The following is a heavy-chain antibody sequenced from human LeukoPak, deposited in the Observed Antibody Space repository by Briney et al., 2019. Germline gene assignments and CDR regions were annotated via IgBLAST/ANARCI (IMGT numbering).Heavy chain of an antibody. CDR2: IYYSGNT. CDR3: ARTGYSYGYRPWFDY. J-gene: IGHJ5*01. Sequence: PSQTLSLTCTVSGGSISSSSYYWGWIRQPPGKGLEWIGSIYYSGNTYYNPSLKSRVTISVDTSKNQFSLKLSSVTAADTAVYYCARTGYSYGYRPWFDYWGQGTLVTVSS. D-gene: IGHD5-18*01. V-gene: IGHV4-39*07. CDR1: GGSISSSSYY.